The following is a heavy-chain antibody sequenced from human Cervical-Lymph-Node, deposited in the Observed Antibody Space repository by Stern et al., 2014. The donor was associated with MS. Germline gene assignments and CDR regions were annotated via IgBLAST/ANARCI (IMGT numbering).Heavy chain of an antibody. CDR2: IYWDDDN. CDR1: GFSLSTSGVG. D-gene: IGHD3-3*01. V-gene: IGHV2-5*02. CDR3: ALTQPYYDFWSGYYTLVSYFDY. Sequence: QVTLRESGPTLVKPTQTLTLTCTFSGFSLSTSGVGVGWIRQPPGKALEWLALIYWDDDNRYSPSLKSRLTITKDTSKNQVVLTMTNMDPVDTATYYCALTQPYYDFWSGYYTLVSYFDYWGQGTLVTVSS. J-gene: IGHJ4*02.